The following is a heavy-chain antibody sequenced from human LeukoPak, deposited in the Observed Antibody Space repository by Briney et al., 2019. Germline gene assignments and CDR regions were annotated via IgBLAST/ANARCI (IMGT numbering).Heavy chain of an antibody. CDR1: GGSISSGDHY. V-gene: IGHV4-30-4*01. J-gene: IGHJ6*02. CDR3: ASSTVVTSYYYYGMDV. Sequence: PSETLTLTCTVSGGSISSGDHYWSWIRQPPGMGLEWIGYIYYIGSTDYNPSLKSRVTMTVDTSSNLFSLKLSSVTAADTAVYYCASSTVVTSYYYYGMDVWGQGTTVTVSS. CDR2: IYYIGST. D-gene: IGHD4-23*01.